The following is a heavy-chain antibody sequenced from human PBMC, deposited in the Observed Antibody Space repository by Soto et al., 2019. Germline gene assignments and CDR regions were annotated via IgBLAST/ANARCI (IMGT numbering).Heavy chain of an antibody. V-gene: IGHV4-39*01. CDR1: GGSISSSSHY. J-gene: IGHJ4*02. CDR2: FNYSGVS. Sequence: SETLSLTCTVSGGSISSSSHYWGWIRQPPGKGLEWIGNFNYSGVSFYNPSLKSRVTVSIDTSKNQFSLSLSSVTAADTAMYYCASFLEGYSSSFSPYYFDERGQGTPVTGSS. CDR3: ASFLEGYSSSFSPYYFDE. D-gene: IGHD6-6*01.